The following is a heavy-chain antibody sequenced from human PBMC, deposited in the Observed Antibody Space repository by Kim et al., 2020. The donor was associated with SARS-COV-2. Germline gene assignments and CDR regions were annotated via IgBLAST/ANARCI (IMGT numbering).Heavy chain of an antibody. CDR2: IHASGRT. D-gene: IGHD6-19*01. CDR1: GGSFSSYH. Sequence: SETLSLICTVSGGSFSSYHWTWIRQSAGEGLAWIGRIHASGRTNYNPSFKSRLTMSVDTSKHQMSLKLSSVTAADTAMYYCARQVPGADRRFDYWGQGILVTVSS. CDR3: ARQVPGADRRFDY. J-gene: IGHJ4*02. V-gene: IGHV4-4*07.